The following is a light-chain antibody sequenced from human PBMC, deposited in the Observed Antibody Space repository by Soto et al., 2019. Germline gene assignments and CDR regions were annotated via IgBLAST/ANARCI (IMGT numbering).Light chain of an antibody. CDR1: QSVSSD. J-gene: IGKJ5*01. CDR2: GAS. Sequence: IVMTQSPATLSVSPGERATLSCRASQSVSSDLAWYQQKPGQAPRLLIYGASTRATGIPARFSGSGSGTEFTLTISSQQSEDFAVYYCQKYNNWPLTFGQGTRLEIK. CDR3: QKYNNWPLT. V-gene: IGKV3-15*01.